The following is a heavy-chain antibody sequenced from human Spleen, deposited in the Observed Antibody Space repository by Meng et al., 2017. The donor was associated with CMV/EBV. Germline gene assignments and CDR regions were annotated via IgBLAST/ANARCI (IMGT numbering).Heavy chain of an antibody. CDR1: SSYT. CDR3: AREFGDCSSTSCYTQLGFDP. V-gene: IGHV1-69*04. J-gene: IGHJ5*02. Sequence: SSYTISWVRQAPGQGLEWMGRIIPILGIANYAQKFQGRVTITADKSTSTAYMELSSLRSEDTAVYYCAREFGDCSSTSCYTQLGFDPWGQGTLVTVSS. D-gene: IGHD2-2*02. CDR2: IIPILGIA.